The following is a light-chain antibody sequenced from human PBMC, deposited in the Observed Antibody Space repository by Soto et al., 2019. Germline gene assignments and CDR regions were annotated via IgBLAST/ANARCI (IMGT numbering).Light chain of an antibody. Sequence: QSVLTQPPSASGTPGQRVTISCSGSSSNIGSNAVSWYQHFPGTAPKLLIYSNDQRPSGVPDRFSGTKSGTSASLAISGLQAEDAADYFCAAWGDRLNTGVFGGGTKLTVL. CDR3: AAWGDRLNTGV. CDR1: SSNIGSNA. V-gene: IGLV1-44*01. CDR2: SND. J-gene: IGLJ3*02.